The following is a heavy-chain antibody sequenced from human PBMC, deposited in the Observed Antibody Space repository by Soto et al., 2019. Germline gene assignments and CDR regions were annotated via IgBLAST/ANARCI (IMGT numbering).Heavy chain of an antibody. CDR2: IYSSGNT. V-gene: IGHV4-61*01. D-gene: IGHD5-18*01. J-gene: IGHJ4*02. CDR1: GDSVSGDNYY. CDR3: ARDIRGSSRAFDY. Sequence: TLSLTCTVSGDSVSGDNYYWTWIRQPPGKGLEWIGYIYSSGNTNYNPSLKSRVTISLDTSSNQFSLKLTSVTAADTAVYYCARDIRGSSRAFDYWGQGTLVTVSS.